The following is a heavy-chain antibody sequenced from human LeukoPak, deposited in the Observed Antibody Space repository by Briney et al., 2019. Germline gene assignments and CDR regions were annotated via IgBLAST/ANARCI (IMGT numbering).Heavy chain of an antibody. CDR1: GFTFSSYA. D-gene: IGHD6-13*01. J-gene: IGHJ4*02. V-gene: IGHV3-30-3*02. Sequence: GGSLRLSCAASGFTFSSYAMHWVRQAPGKGLEWVAVISYDGSNKYYADSVKGRFTISRDNSKNTLYLQMNSLRAEDTAVYYCAKRVAYTSTWPYFDYWGQGNLVTVSS. CDR3: AKRVAYTSTWPYFDY. CDR2: ISYDGSNK.